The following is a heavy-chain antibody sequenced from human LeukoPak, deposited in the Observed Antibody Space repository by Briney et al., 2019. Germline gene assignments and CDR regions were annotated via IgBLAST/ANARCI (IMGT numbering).Heavy chain of an antibody. D-gene: IGHD2-15*01. Sequence: GGSLRLSCAASGFAFNTYGMHWVRQAPGKGLEWAASISSDGSKKFYAESVKGRFTISRDNSKNTLYLQMNSPRAEDTAVYYCAKFACSGGSCRDVDYWGQGTLVTVSS. V-gene: IGHV3-30*02. CDR3: AKFACSGGSCRDVDY. CDR2: ISSDGSKK. CDR1: GFAFNTYG. J-gene: IGHJ4*02.